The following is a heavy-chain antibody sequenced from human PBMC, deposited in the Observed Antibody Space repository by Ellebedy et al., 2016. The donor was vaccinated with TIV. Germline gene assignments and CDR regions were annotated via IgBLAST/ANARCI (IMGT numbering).Heavy chain of an antibody. CDR2: ISSSGSTI. CDR1: GFTFSSYE. V-gene: IGHV3-48*03. Sequence: GESLKISCAASGFTFSSYEMNWVRQAPGKGLEWVSYISSSGSTIYYADSVKGRFTISRDNAKNSLYLQMNSLRAEDTAVYYCAKSVFGDSSGYYYAHFDYWGQGTLVTVSS. CDR3: AKSVFGDSSGYYYAHFDY. J-gene: IGHJ4*02. D-gene: IGHD3-22*01.